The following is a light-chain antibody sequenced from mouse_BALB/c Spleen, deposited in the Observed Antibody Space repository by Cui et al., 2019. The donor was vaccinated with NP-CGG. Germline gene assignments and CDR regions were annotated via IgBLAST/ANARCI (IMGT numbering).Light chain of an antibody. J-gene: IGLJ1*01. V-gene: IGLV1*01. Sequence: QAVVTQESALTTSPGETVTLTCRSSPGTVTTSNYANWVQEKPEHLFTGLIGGTNNRAPGVPARFSGSLIGDKAALTITGAQTEDEAIYFCALWYSNHWVFGGGTKLTVL. CDR3: ALWYSNHWV. CDR2: GTN. CDR1: PGTVTTSNY.